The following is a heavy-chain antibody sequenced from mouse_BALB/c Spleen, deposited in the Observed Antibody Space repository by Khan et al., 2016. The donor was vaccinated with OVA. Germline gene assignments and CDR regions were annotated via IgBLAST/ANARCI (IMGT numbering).Heavy chain of an antibody. D-gene: IGHD1-1*01. V-gene: IGHV2-3*01. CDR2: IWGDGST. J-gene: IGHJ3*01. Sequence: QVQLKESGPGLVAPSQSLSITCTVSGFSLTSYGVGWVRQPPGKGLEWLGVIWGDGSTNYHSALISRLNINKDNSKSQVFLKLNSLQTDDTATYYCALYYYGRAWFAYGGQGTLVTVSA. CDR3: ALYYYGRAWFAY. CDR1: GFSLTSYG.